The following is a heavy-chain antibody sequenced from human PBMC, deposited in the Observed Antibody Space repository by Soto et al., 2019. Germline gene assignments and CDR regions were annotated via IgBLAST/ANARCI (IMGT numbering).Heavy chain of an antibody. J-gene: IGHJ4*02. CDR3: ARSFSGWAPFYYFDY. Sequence: GGSLRLSCAASGFTFSSYWMSWVRQAPGKGLEWVANIKQDGSEKYYVDSVKGRFTISRDNAKNSLYLQMNSLRAEDTAVYYCARSFSGWAPFYYFDYWGQGTLVTVSS. D-gene: IGHD6-19*01. CDR2: IKQDGSEK. V-gene: IGHV3-7*01. CDR1: GFTFSSYW.